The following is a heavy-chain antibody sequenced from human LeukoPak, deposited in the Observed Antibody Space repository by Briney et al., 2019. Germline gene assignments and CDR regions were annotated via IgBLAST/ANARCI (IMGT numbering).Heavy chain of an antibody. V-gene: IGHV1-69*04. CDR3: ARSRVGATTEDY. J-gene: IGHJ4*02. D-gene: IGHD1-26*01. Sequence: GASVKVSCKASGYTFTSYGISWVRQAPGQGLEWMGRIIPILGIANYAQKFQGRVTITADKSTSTAYMELSSLRSEDTAVYYCARSRVGATTEDYWGQGTLVTVSS. CDR1: GYTFTSYG. CDR2: IIPILGIA.